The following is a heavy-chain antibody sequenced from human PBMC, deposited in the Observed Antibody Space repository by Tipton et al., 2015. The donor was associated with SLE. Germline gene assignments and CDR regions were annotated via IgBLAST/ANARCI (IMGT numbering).Heavy chain of an antibody. Sequence: SLRLSCEASAFTFGSYAMHWVRQAPGKGLEFVSGISSNGGSTYYANSVKGRFTISRDNSKNTLYLQMGSLRAEDMAVYYCARDVDVGFWSGYLDYWGQGTLVTVSS. CDR1: AFTFGSYA. CDR2: ISSNGGST. D-gene: IGHD3-3*01. V-gene: IGHV3-64*01. J-gene: IGHJ4*02. CDR3: ARDVDVGFWSGYLDY.